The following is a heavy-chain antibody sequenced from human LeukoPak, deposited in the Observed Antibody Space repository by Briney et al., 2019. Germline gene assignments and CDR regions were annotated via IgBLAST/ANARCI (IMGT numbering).Heavy chain of an antibody. V-gene: IGHV3-23*01. CDR1: GFTFSSHY. CDR3: ASIMAYCGGDCLDYFDY. J-gene: IGHJ4*02. Sequence: GGSLRLSCVASGFTFSSHYMTWVRQAPGKGLEWVSHISDSDSRTHYVDSVKGRFTISRDNSKNTLYLQMDSLRAEDTAVYYCASIMAYCGGDCLDYFDYWGQGTLVTVSS. D-gene: IGHD2-21*02. CDR2: ISDSDSRT.